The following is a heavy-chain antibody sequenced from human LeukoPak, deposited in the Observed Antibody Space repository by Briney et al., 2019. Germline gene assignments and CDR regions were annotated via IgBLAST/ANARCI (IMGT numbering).Heavy chain of an antibody. CDR1: GFTFIEYA. V-gene: IGHV3-30*02. D-gene: IGHD3-10*02. J-gene: IGHJ6*04. CDR2: IRWDGKYT. Sequence: AGGSLRLSCTGSGFTFIEYAINWVRQAPGKGLEWVAFIRWDGKYTYYADSVKGRFTISRDNAKNSLYLQMNSLRAEDTAVYYCAELGITMIGGVWGKGITVTISS. CDR3: AELGITMIGGV.